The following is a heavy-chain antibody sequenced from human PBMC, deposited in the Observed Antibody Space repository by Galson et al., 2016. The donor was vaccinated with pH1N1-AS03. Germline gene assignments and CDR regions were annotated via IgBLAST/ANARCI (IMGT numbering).Heavy chain of an antibody. V-gene: IGHV3-73*01. J-gene: IGHJ4*02. CDR1: APTFGVSV. CDR2: IRNRDDHFTT. Sequence: SLRLSCAASAPTFGVSVIHRVRQAPGKGPEWIGRIRNRDDHFTTLYAASLKGRFTMSRDNSKKTLYLHMSSLRAEDTAVYYCAKDLHFYDSYYLDYWGRGTLVIVSS. CDR3: AKDLHFYDSYYLDY. D-gene: IGHD2/OR15-2a*01.